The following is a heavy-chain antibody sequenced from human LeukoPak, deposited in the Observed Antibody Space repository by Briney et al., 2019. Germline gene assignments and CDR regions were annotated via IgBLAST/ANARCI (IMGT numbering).Heavy chain of an antibody. V-gene: IGHV1-46*01. J-gene: IGHJ4*02. Sequence: GPVKVSCKASGYTFTSYYMHWVRQAPGQGLEWMGIINPSGGSTSYAQKFQGRVTMTRDMSTSTVYMELSSLRSEDTAVYYCARDPVVRWYSSYFDYWGQGTLVTVSS. CDR1: GYTFTSYY. CDR3: ARDPVVRWYSSYFDY. CDR2: INPSGGST. D-gene: IGHD6-13*01.